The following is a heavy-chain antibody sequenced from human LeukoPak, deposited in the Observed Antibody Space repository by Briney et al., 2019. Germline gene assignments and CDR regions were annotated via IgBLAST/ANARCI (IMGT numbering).Heavy chain of an antibody. CDR2: ISGSGGVST. V-gene: IGHV3-23*01. CDR1: GFTFNSYA. CDR3: ANRGSSSLGRYIDY. J-gene: IGHJ4*02. Sequence: GGSLRLSCAASGFTFNSYAMSWVRQAPGKGLEWVSGISGSGGVSTNYADSVKGRFTISRDNSKNTLYLQMNSLRDEDTAVYYCANRGSSSLGRYIDYWGQGTLVTVSS. D-gene: IGHD3-10*01.